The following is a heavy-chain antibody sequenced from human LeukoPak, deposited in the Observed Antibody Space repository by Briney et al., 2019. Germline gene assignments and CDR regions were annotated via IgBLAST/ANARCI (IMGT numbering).Heavy chain of an antibody. D-gene: IGHD3-22*01. CDR1: GFSFSGYA. J-gene: IGHJ5*02. Sequence: GGSLRLSCAASGFSFSGYAMSWVRQAPGKGLEWVALISYDGDIKYYADSVKGRFTISRDDSKNTLYLQMNSLSTEDTAVYSCAREASSGYSYWFDPWGQGTLVIVSS. CDR3: AREASSGYSYWFDP. V-gene: IGHV3-30*01. CDR2: ISYDGDIK.